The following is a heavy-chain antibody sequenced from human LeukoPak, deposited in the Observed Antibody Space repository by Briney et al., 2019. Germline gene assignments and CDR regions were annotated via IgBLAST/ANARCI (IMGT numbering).Heavy chain of an antibody. V-gene: IGHV4-31*03. D-gene: IGHD5-24*01. CDR2: IFYSGST. J-gene: IGHJ4*02. CDR3: ARGRGWLQVFDY. Sequence: SETLSLTCTVSGGSISNDGYYWSWIRQHPGKGLEWIGYIFYSGSTNYNPSLKSRVTISVDTSKNQFSLKLSSVTAADTAVYYCARGRGWLQVFDYWGQGTLVTVSS. CDR1: GGSISNDGYY.